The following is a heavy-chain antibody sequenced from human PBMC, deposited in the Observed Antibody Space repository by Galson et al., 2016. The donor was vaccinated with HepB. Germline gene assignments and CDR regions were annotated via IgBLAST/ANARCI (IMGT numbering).Heavy chain of an antibody. CDR3: AGGFRMELTPYNLFDL. CDR2: IIIIFGTA. CDR1: GGTFSNYV. Sequence: SVKVSCKASGGTFSNYVISWVRQAPGQGLEWMGGIIIIFGTANYAQKFQGRVTITADESTSTAYMELRSLRSEDTAIYYCAGGFRMELTPYNLFDLWGQGTLVTVSS. D-gene: IGHD1-7*01. V-gene: IGHV1-69*13. J-gene: IGHJ5*02.